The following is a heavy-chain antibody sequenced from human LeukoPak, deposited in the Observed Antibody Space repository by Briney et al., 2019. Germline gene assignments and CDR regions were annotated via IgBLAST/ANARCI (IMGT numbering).Heavy chain of an antibody. Sequence: GPSVKVSCTASGYTFTRYDINWVRRAAGQGGEGMGGMNPNSGNTGYAQKFQGRVTMTRNTSISTAYMELSSLRSEDTAVYYCARAQRRRQMAAAGNYYYYMDVWGKGTTVTVSS. V-gene: IGHV1-8*01. CDR1: GYTFTRYD. J-gene: IGHJ6*03. CDR3: ARAQRRRQMAAAGNYYYYMDV. D-gene: IGHD6-13*01. CDR2: MNPNSGNT.